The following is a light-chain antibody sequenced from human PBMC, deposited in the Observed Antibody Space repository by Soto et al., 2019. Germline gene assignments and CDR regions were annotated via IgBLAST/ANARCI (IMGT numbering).Light chain of an antibody. J-gene: IGKJ4*01. Sequence: EIMMTQSPVTLSVSPGDRATLSCRASQSVYSNLAWYQHKPGQTPKLLTYVASTRATGIPARFSGSGSGTEFTLTISSLQSEDFAVYYCQQYNVWPLTFGGGTKVEFK. CDR3: QQYNVWPLT. CDR1: QSVYSN. CDR2: VAS. V-gene: IGKV3-15*01.